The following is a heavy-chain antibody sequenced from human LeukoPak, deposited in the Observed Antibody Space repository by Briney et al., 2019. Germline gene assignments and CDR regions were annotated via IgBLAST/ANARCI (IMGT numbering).Heavy chain of an antibody. V-gene: IGHV4-39*07. Sequence: SETLSLTCTVSGGSVSSSSYYWGWIRQPPGKGLEWIGSIHYSGSTYYNPSLRSRVTISVDTSKNQFSLKLSSVTAADTAVYYCAREDGYNFDDAFDIWGQGTMVTVSS. D-gene: IGHD5-24*01. J-gene: IGHJ3*02. CDR3: AREDGYNFDDAFDI. CDR1: GGSVSSSSYY. CDR2: IHYSGST.